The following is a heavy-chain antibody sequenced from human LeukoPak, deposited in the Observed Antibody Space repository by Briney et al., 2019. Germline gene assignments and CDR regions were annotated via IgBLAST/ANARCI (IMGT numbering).Heavy chain of an antibody. D-gene: IGHD6-19*01. CDR2: ISGGGERA. Sequence: GGSLRLSCAASGILFSNTAMNWARQSPGRGLQWVSAISGGGERAFYADFVKGRFTISKDNSKNILYLQMNNLTADDTAIYYCGKDGGQYSSGPEFDPRGQGALVTVSS. CDR1: GILFSNTA. CDR3: GKDGGQYSSGPEFDP. J-gene: IGHJ5*02. V-gene: IGHV3-23*01.